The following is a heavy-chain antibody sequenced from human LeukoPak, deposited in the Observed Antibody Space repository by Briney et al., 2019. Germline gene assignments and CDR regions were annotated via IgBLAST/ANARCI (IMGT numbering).Heavy chain of an antibody. D-gene: IGHD5-18*01. J-gene: IGHJ4*02. CDR2: IKQDGSET. V-gene: IGHV3-7*01. CDR1: AFTCSNYW. Sequence: PGGSLRLSCAASAFTCSNYWMSWVRQAPGKGLEWVANIKQDGSETYYVDSVKGRFTISRDNAKNSLYLQMNSLRAEDTAVYYCARHLSGITGYTYGRGIDYWGQGTPVTVSS. CDR3: ARHLSGITGYTYGRGIDY.